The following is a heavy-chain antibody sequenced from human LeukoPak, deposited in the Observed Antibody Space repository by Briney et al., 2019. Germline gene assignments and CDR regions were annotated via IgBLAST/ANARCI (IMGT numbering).Heavy chain of an antibody. CDR3: ARGPRVYCSGGSGYPGIHYFDY. CDR1: GGTFSSYA. J-gene: IGHJ4*02. CDR2: IIPIFGTA. D-gene: IGHD2-15*01. V-gene: IGHV1-69*13. Sequence: SVKVSCKASGGTFSSYAISWVRQAPGQGLEWMGGIIPIFGTANYAQKFQGRVTITADESTSTAYMELSSLRSEDTAVYYCARGPRVYCSGGSGYPGIHYFDYWGQGTLVTVSS.